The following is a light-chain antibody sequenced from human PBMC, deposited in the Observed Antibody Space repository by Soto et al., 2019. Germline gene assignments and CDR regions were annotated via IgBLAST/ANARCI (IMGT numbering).Light chain of an antibody. V-gene: IGKV3-15*01. CDR2: GAS. J-gene: IGKJ5*01. CDR1: QSVSSS. CDR3: QQYNNWLRT. Sequence: ILMTQSPSTLSVSPGERATLSCRASQSVSSSLAWYQQKPGQAPRLLIYGASTRATGIPARFSGSGSGTEFTLTISSLQSEDFAVYYCQQYNNWLRTFGQGTRLEIK.